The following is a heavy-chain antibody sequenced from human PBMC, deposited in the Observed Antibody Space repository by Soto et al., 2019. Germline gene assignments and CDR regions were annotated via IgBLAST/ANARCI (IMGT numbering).Heavy chain of an antibody. Sequence: SLRLSCTASGFTFGDYAVSWVRQAPGKGLEWVGFIRSKAYGGTTEYAASVKGRFTISRDDSKSIAYLQMNSLKTEDTAVYYCTRELIAVAGPYYFDYWGQGTLVTVSS. J-gene: IGHJ4*02. CDR2: IRSKAYGGTT. V-gene: IGHV3-49*04. CDR3: TRELIAVAGPYYFDY. CDR1: GFTFGDYA. D-gene: IGHD6-19*01.